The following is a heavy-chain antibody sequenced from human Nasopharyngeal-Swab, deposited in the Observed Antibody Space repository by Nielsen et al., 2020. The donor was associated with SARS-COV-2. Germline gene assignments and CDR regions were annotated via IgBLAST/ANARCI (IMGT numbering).Heavy chain of an antibody. J-gene: IGHJ4*02. CDR3: ARLASL. Sequence: GGSLRLSCVASGFTFSNYAMHWVRQAPGKGPEYLSVITSDGRNTYYVDSVKGRFTISRDNSKNTLYLQMGSLRPEDTAVYYCARLASLWGQGTLVTVSS. CDR2: ITSDGRNT. V-gene: IGHV3-64*02. D-gene: IGHD5-12*01. CDR1: GFTFSNYA.